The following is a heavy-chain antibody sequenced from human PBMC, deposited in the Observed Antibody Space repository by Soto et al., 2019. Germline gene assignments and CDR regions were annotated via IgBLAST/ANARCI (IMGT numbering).Heavy chain of an antibody. Sequence: GGSLRLSCAASGFTFSSYAMSWVRQAPGEGLEWVSAISGSGGSTYYADSVKGRFTISRDNSKNTLYLQMNSLRAEDTAVYYCANVHRSGWRGNYYYGMDVWGQGTTVTVSS. J-gene: IGHJ6*02. D-gene: IGHD6-19*01. CDR3: ANVHRSGWRGNYYYGMDV. CDR1: GFTFSSYA. V-gene: IGHV3-23*01. CDR2: ISGSGGST.